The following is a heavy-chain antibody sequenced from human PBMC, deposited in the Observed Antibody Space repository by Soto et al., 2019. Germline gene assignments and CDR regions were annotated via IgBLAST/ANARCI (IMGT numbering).Heavy chain of an antibody. Sequence: QLQLQESGPGLVKPSETLSLTCTVSGGSISSSSYYWGWIRQPPGKGLEWIGSIYYSGSTYYNPSLKSRVTISVDTSKNQFSLKLSSVTAADTAVYYCARHLISHDYGDYYFDYWGQGTLVTVSS. D-gene: IGHD4-17*01. V-gene: IGHV4-39*01. CDR3: ARHLISHDYGDYYFDY. CDR1: GGSISSSSYY. J-gene: IGHJ4*02. CDR2: IYYSGST.